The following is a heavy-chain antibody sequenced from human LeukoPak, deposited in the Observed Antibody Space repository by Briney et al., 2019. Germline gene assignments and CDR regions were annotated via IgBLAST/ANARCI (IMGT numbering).Heavy chain of an antibody. V-gene: IGHV6-1*01. J-gene: IGHJ4*02. CDR1: GDSVSSSTAA. CDR3: AREDITVVRLDY. Sequence: SQTLSLTCDISGDSVSSSTAAWNWVRQSPSRGLEWLGRTYYRSTWYHDYAKSVTSRVTIKPDTSRNQFSLRLSSVSPEDTAVYYCAREDITVVRLDYWGRGTLVTVSS. D-gene: IGHD5-12*01. CDR2: TYYRSTWYH.